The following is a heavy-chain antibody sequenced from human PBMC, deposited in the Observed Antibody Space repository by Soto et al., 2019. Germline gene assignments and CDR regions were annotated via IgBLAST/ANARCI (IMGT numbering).Heavy chain of an antibody. D-gene: IGHD6-19*01. V-gene: IGHV2-5*02. J-gene: IGHJ5*02. Sequence: SGPTLVKPPQTLTLTCTFSGFSLSTSGVGVGWIRQPPGKALEWLALIYWDDDKRYSPSLKSRLTITKDTSKNQVVLTMTNMDPVDTATYYCARLYSSGWPREGYWFDPWGQGTLVTVSS. CDR3: ARLYSSGWPREGYWFDP. CDR2: IYWDDDK. CDR1: GFSLSTSGVG.